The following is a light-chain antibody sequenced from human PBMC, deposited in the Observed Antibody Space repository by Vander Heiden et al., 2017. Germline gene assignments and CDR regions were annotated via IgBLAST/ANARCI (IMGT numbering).Light chain of an antibody. CDR1: QRISSY. CDR3: QQSYSTP. V-gene: IGKV1-39*01. J-gene: IGKJ3*01. Sequence: DIQMTQSPSSLSASVGDRVTITCRASQRISSYLNWYEQKPGKAPKLLIYAASRLQSGGPSRFSGSGSGTDFTLTISSLQPEDFATYQCQQSYSTPFGPGTKVDIK. CDR2: AAS.